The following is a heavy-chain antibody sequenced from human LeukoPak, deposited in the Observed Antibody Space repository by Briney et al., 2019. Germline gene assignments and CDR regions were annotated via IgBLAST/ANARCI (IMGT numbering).Heavy chain of an antibody. CDR2: IYYSGST. CDR1: GGSISSGDYY. CDR3: ARAYTDDLPPDH. D-gene: IGHD1-1*01. V-gene: IGHV4-30-4*01. Sequence: SKTLSLTCTVSGGSISSGDYYWSWIRQPPGKGLEWIGYIYYSGSTYYNPSLKSRVTISVDTSKNQFSLKLSSVTAADTAVYYCARAYTDDLPPDHWGQGTLVTVSS. J-gene: IGHJ5*02.